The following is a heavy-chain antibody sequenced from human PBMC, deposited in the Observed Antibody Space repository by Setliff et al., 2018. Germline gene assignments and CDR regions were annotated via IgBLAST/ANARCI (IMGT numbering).Heavy chain of an antibody. CDR3: ARQPMDTIMVTFDY. V-gene: IGHV1-69*13. D-gene: IGHD5-12*01. J-gene: IGHJ4*02. Sequence: ASVKVSCKTSGGTFSTFGIHWVRQAPGQGLVWMGGINPILGTAHYAQKFQGRVTITADESISTAYMELSSLRSDDTAVYYCARQPMDTIMVTFDYWGQGILVTVSS. CDR2: INPILGTA. CDR1: GGTFSTFG.